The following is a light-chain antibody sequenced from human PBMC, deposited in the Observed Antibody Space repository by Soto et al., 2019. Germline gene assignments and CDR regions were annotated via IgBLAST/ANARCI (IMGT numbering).Light chain of an antibody. CDR3: QQADTFPIT. J-gene: IGKJ5*01. Sequence: DTQMTQSPSSFSASVVDRVTITCQASQGISRSLAWYQQKPGKAPKLLIYSASSLQSGVPSRFSGSGFGTDFTLTISSLQPEDFATYYCQQADTFPITFGQGTRLE. CDR1: QGISRS. V-gene: IGKV1D-12*01. CDR2: SAS.